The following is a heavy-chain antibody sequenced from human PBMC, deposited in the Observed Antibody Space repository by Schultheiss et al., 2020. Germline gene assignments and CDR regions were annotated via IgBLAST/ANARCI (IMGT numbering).Heavy chain of an antibody. D-gene: IGHD5-18*01. CDR3: ARGERGYSYGLNDY. CDR1: GFTFNNYG. CDR2: ISYDGSNK. V-gene: IGHV3-30*12. Sequence: WGSLRLACAASGFTFNNYGMHWVRQAPGKGLEWVAVISYDGSNKYYADSVKDRFTISRDNAKNSLYLQMNSLRAEDTAVYYCARGERGYSYGLNDYWGQGTLVTVAS. J-gene: IGHJ4*02.